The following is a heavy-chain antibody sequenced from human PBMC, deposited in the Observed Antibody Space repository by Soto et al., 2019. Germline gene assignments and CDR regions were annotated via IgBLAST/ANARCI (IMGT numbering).Heavy chain of an antibody. V-gene: IGHV3-48*02. D-gene: IGHD4-17*01. CDR2: ISSSSSTI. CDR1: GFTFSSHS. CDR3: ARENYGDYLNWFDP. J-gene: IGHJ5*02. Sequence: EVQLVESGGGLVQPGGSLRLSCAASGFTFSSHSMNWVRQAPGKGLEWVSYISSSSSTIYYADSVKGRFTISRDNAKNSLYLQMNSLRDEDTAVYYCARENYGDYLNWFDPWGQGTLVTVSS.